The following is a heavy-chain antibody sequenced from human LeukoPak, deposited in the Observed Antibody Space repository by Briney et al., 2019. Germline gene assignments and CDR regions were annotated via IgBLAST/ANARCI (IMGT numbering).Heavy chain of an antibody. CDR2: IYYSGNT. CDR1: GGSISSGDYY. V-gene: IGHV4-30-4*08. CDR3: ARISIDGSSWFDYYYYMDV. D-gene: IGHD6-13*01. J-gene: IGHJ6*03. Sequence: SQTLSLTCTVSGGSISSGDYYWSWIRQPPGKGLEWIGYIYYSGNTYYNPSLKSRVTISVDTSKNQFSLKLSSVTAADTAVYYCARISIDGSSWFDYYYYMDVWGKGTTVTVSS.